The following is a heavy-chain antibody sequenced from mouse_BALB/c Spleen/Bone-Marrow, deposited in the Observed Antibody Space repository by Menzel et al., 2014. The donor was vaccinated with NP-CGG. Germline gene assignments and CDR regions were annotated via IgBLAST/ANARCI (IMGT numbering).Heavy chain of an antibody. CDR3: ARWDDYDAWFAY. CDR1: GYTFTSYW. CDR2: IYPGDGDT. D-gene: IGHD2-4*01. V-gene: IGHV1-87*01. J-gene: IGHJ3*01. Sequence: QVQLKQSGAELARPGASAKLSCKASGYTFTSYWMQWVKQRPGQGLEWIGAIYPGDGDTRYTQKFKGKATLTADKSSSTAYMQLSSLASEDSAVYYCARWDDYDAWFAYWGQGTLVTVSA.